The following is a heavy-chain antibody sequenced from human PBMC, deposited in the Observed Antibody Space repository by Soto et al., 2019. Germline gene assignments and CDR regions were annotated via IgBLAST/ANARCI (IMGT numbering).Heavy chain of an antibody. CDR3: ARENYFDY. Sequence: GGSLRLSCAASGFTFHNYWMGWVRQTPDKGLEWVANIKPDGSDKYYVDSVKGRFTISRDNAKNSLYLQMNSLRAEDTAVYNWARENYFDYWGPGTLVTVSS. CDR2: IKPDGSDK. J-gene: IGHJ4*02. CDR1: GFTFHNYW. V-gene: IGHV3-7*01.